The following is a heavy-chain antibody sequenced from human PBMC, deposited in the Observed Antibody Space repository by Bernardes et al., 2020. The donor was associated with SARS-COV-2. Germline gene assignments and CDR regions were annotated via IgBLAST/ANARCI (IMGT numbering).Heavy chain of an antibody. CDR3: AKDRENYDSSGYLI. CDR1: GFTFRSYA. V-gene: IGHV3-23*01. D-gene: IGHD3-22*01. J-gene: IGHJ1*01. Sequence: GGSLRLSCAASGFTFRSYAMTWVRQAPGKGLEWVSAISGSGVTTYYGDSVKGRFTISRDNSKNTVYLHMNSLRAEDTAVYYCAKDRENYDSSGYLIWGQGTLVTVSS. CDR2: ISGSGVTT.